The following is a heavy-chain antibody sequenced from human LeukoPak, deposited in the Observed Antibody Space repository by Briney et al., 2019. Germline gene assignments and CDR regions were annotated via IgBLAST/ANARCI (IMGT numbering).Heavy chain of an antibody. Sequence: GASVKVSCKASGHTFTSYDINWVRQATGQGLEWMGWMNPNSGNTGYAQKFQGRVTMTRNTSISTAYMELSSLRSEDTAVYYCARGYDSSGSPYDYWGQGTLVIVSS. CDR3: ARGYDSSGSPYDY. CDR1: GHTFTSYD. J-gene: IGHJ4*02. V-gene: IGHV1-8*01. CDR2: MNPNSGNT. D-gene: IGHD3-22*01.